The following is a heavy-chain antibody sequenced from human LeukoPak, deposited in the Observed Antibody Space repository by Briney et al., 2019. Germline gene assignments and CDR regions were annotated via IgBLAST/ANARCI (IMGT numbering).Heavy chain of an antibody. J-gene: IGHJ5*02. D-gene: IGHD1-20*01. Sequence: SETLSLTCTVSDYSISSGIYYWAWIRQPPGKGLEWIGTIFYSGTTFYNPSLKSRVTISVDTCKIQFSLKVNSVTAADTAVYYCARNTWTDADNWFDPWGQGSLVTVSS. CDR3: ARNTWTDADNWFDP. V-gene: IGHV4-39*01. CDR1: DYSISSGIYY. CDR2: IFYSGTT.